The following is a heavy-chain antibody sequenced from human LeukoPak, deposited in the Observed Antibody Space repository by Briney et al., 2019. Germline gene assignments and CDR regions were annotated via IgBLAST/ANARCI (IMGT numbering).Heavy chain of an antibody. J-gene: IGHJ4*02. D-gene: IGHD4-17*01. V-gene: IGHV3-23*01. Sequence: GGSLRLSRAASGFTFSSYAMSWVRQAPGKGLEWVAAISGSGGSTYYADSVKGRFTISRANSKNTLHLNMNRLRAEATAVYSCRTVTNQEYFDYWGQGTLVTVSS. CDR3: RTVTNQEYFDY. CDR1: GFTFSSYA. CDR2: ISGSGGST.